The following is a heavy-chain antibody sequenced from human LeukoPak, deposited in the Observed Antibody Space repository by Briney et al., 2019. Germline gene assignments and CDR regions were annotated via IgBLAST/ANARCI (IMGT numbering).Heavy chain of an antibody. CDR1: GFTFSSYA. J-gene: IGHJ4*02. D-gene: IGHD2-2*01. V-gene: IGHV3-23*01. CDR2: ISGSGGST. Sequence: GGSLRLSCAASGFTFSSYAMSWVRQAPGKGLEWVSAISGSGGSTYYADSVKGRFTISRDNSKNTLYLQMNSLRAEDTAVYYCAKPHGGGYCSSTSCRSLDYWGQGTLVTVSS. CDR3: AKPHGGGYCSSTSCRSLDY.